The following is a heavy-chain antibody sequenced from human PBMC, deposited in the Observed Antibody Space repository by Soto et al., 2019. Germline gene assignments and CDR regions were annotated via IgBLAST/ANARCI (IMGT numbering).Heavy chain of an antibody. CDR2: IYHSGST. D-gene: IGHD3-10*01. Sequence: QVQLQESGPGLVKPSGTLSLTCAVSSGSISSSNWWSWVRQPPGKGLEWIGEIYHSGSTNYNPPLKSRVTISVNKSKTQFSQELSSVTAADTAVYYCARAYGSGSYSTGTYYYYYMDVWGKGPTVTVSS. CDR1: SGSISSSNW. CDR3: ARAYGSGSYSTGTYYYYYMDV. J-gene: IGHJ6*03. V-gene: IGHV4-4*02.